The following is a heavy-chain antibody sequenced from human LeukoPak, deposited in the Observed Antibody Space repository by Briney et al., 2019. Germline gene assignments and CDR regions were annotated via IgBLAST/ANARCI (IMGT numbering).Heavy chain of an antibody. D-gene: IGHD3-9*01. Sequence: SETLSLTCTVSGGSISSGSYYWSWIRQPAGKGLEWIGRIYTSGSTNYNPSLKSRVTISVDTSKNQFSLKLGSVTAADTAVYYCARERDDYDILTGIDYWGQGTLVTVSS. V-gene: IGHV4-61*02. J-gene: IGHJ4*02. CDR3: ARERDDYDILTGIDY. CDR1: GGSISSGSYY. CDR2: IYTSGST.